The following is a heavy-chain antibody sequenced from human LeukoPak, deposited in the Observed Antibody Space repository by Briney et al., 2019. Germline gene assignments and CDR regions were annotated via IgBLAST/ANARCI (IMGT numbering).Heavy chain of an antibody. J-gene: IGHJ4*02. CDR1: GFTFSRYW. V-gene: IGHV3-7*01. CDR2: IKQDGRER. D-gene: IGHD5-18*01. Sequence: GGSLRLSCASSGFTFSRYWMTWVRQAPGKGLEWVANIKQDGRERYFVDSVKGRFTISRDNAKNSLFLQMNSLRAEDTAVYYCARDRGYTAMVTDYWGQGTLVTVSS. CDR3: ARDRGYTAMVTDY.